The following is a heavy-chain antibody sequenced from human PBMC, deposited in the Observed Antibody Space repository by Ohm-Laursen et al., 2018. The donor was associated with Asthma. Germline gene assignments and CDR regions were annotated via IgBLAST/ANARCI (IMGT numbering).Heavy chain of an antibody. V-gene: IGHV3-30*18. J-gene: IGHJ6*02. CDR1: GFTFSSYG. CDR3: AKDLRYYDSIYYYYGMDV. D-gene: IGHD3-22*01. Sequence: RSLRLSCAASGFTFSSYGMHWVRQAPGKGLEWVAVISYDGSNKYYADSVKGRFTISRDNSKNTLYLQMNSLRAEDTAVYYCAKDLRYYDSIYYYYGMDVWGQGTTVTVSS. CDR2: ISYDGSNK.